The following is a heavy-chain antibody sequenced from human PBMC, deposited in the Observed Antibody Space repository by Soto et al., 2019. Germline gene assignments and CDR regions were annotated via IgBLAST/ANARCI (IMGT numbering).Heavy chain of an antibody. Sequence: PGGSLRLSCAASGFIFENFGMSWVRQAPGKGLEWISSISGSGFKKYYADSVKGRCTISRDNSKSTVYRELNNLSAEDTAVYHCAKNQGVELVPLATVDWFDPWGQGSVVTVSS. CDR2: ISGSGFKK. CDR1: GFIFENFG. J-gene: IGHJ5*02. CDR3: AKNQGVELVPLATVDWFDP. V-gene: IGHV3-23*01. D-gene: IGHD1-26*01.